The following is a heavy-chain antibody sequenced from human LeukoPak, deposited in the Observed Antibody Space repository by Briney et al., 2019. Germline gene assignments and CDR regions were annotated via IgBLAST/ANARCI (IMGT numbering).Heavy chain of an antibody. J-gene: IGHJ3*02. D-gene: IGHD4-23*01. Sequence: GESLKISCKGSGYTFSNYWIGWVRQMPGKGLEWMGIIYPADSDTTYSPSFRGQVTVSGDKSINTASLQWSSLKASDTAMYYCARRPPTVVTLSRDALHIWGQGTMVTVSS. CDR2: IYPADSDT. CDR1: GYTFSNYW. V-gene: IGHV5-51*01. CDR3: ARRPPTVVTLSRDALHI.